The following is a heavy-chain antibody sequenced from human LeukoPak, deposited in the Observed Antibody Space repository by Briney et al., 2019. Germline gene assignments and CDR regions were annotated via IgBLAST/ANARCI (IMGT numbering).Heavy chain of an antibody. J-gene: IGHJ4*02. CDR2: INPNSGGA. CDR3: ARDASD. V-gene: IGHV1-2*02. CDR1: GYTFTGYF. Sequence: GSVKVSCKTSGYTFTGYFMHWVRQGPGQGLEWMGWINPNSGGANYAQKFQGRVTMTRDTSITTAYMELSRLRSDDTAVYYCARDASDWGQGTLVTVSS.